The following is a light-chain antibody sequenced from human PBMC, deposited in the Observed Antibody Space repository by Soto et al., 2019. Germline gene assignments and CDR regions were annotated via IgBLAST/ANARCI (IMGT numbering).Light chain of an antibody. CDR1: QSISSY. CDR2: AGS. Sequence: DIQMTQSPSSLSASVGDRVTITCRASQSISSYLNWYQQKPGKAPKLLIYAGSSLQSGVPSRFSGRGSGADFTLTISTLQPDDFATYYCQQYNTYYWTFGQGTKVEIK. CDR3: QQYNTYYWT. J-gene: IGKJ1*01. V-gene: IGKV1-39*01.